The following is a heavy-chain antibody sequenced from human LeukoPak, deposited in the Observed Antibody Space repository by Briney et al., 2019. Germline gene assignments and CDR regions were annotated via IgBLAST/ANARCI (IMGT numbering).Heavy chain of an antibody. Sequence: SETLSLTCAVCGGSFSGYYWSWIRQPPGKGLEWIGEINHSGSTNYNPSLKSRATISVDTSKNQFSLKLSSVTAADTAVYYCARGPDLDSSGYSAFDIWGQGTMVTVSS. D-gene: IGHD3-22*01. CDR2: INHSGST. V-gene: IGHV4-34*01. CDR1: GGSFSGYY. CDR3: ARGPDLDSSGYSAFDI. J-gene: IGHJ3*02.